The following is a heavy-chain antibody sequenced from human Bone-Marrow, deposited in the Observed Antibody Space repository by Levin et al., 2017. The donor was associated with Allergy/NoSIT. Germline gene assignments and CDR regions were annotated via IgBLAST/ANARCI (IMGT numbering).Heavy chain of an antibody. Sequence: ASVKVSCKASGYTFTSYGINWVRQAPGQGLEWMGWISTYNGNTNYAQKLQGRVTMTTDTSVNTAYMVLRSLRSDDTAVYYCARAMAVRQHHSYYCVDMWGTGITVTVS. D-gene: IGHD5-18*01. V-gene: IGHV1-18*01. CDR1: GYTFTSYG. CDR3: ARAMAVRQHHSYYCVDM. J-gene: IGHJ6*03. CDR2: ISTYNGNT.